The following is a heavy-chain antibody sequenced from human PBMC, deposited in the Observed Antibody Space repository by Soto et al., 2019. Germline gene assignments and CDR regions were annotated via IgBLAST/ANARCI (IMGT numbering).Heavy chain of an antibody. J-gene: IGHJ5*02. D-gene: IGHD2-2*01. CDR3: ASALPVCVTSCRQPPWFYR. CDR1: GGTFSSYA. CDR2: IIPIFGTA. Sequence: SGKVSCKASGGTFSSYAISWVRQAPGQGLEWMGGIIPIFGTANYAQKCQGRVTMTADECTSTAYMELSSLRSEDTAVSYCASALPVCVTSCRQPPWFYRWGQGTRVTVSS. V-gene: IGHV1-69*13.